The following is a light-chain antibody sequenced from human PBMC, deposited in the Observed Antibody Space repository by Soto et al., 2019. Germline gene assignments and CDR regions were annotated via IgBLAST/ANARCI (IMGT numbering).Light chain of an antibody. CDR2: EVT. Sequence: QSALTQPASVSGSPGQSITISCTGSSSDVGGYDYVSWYQQHPGKAPKLMIYEVTYRPSGVSNRFSGSKSGNTASLTISGLQAEDEADYYCSSYSSSNNRVFGTGIKLTVL. CDR1: SSDVGGYDY. V-gene: IGLV2-14*01. CDR3: SSYSSSNNRV. J-gene: IGLJ1*01.